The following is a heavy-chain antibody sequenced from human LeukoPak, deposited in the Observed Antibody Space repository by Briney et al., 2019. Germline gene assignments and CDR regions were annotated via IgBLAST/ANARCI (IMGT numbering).Heavy chain of an antibody. CDR1: GGSISSYY. D-gene: IGHD3-10*01. CDR3: ARDYYGSGSYGWLDP. CDR2: IYTSGST. V-gene: IGHV4-4*09. Sequence: SETLSLTCTVSGGSISSYYWSWIRQPPGKGLEWIGYIYTSGSTNYNPSLKSRVTISVDTSKNQFSLKLSSVTAADTAVYYCARDYYGSGSYGWLDPWGQGTLVTVSS. J-gene: IGHJ5*02.